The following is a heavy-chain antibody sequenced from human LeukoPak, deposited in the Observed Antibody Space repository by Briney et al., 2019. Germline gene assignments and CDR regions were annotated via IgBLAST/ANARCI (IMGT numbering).Heavy chain of an antibody. V-gene: IGHV4-39*01. Sequence: SETLSLTCTVSGASISSTSYYWGWIRQPPGKGLEWIGSIYYSGNTYHNPSLKSRVTISVGTSKNQFSLRLSSVTAADTAVYYCARLPTDAFDIWGQGTMVTVSS. CDR1: GASISSTSYY. CDR3: ARLPTDAFDI. CDR2: IYYSGNT. J-gene: IGHJ3*02.